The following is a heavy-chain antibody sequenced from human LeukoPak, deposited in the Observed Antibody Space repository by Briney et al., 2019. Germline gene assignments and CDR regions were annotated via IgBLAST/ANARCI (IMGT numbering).Heavy chain of an antibody. D-gene: IGHD3-10*01. V-gene: IGHV4-4*07. Sequence: TSETLSPTCAVSGGSISSYYWSWIRQPAGKGLEWIGRIYTSGSTNYNPSLKSRVTISVDKSKNQFSLKLSSVTAADTAVYYCAREGTSDYYFDYWGQGTLVTVSS. J-gene: IGHJ4*02. CDR2: IYTSGST. CDR1: GGSISSYY. CDR3: AREGTSDYYFDY.